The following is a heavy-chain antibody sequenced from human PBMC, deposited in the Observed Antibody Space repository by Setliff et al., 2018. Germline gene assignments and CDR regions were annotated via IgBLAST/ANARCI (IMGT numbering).Heavy chain of an antibody. J-gene: IGHJ4*02. CDR3: ARDLESQGYFDY. V-gene: IGHV3-20*04. CDR1: GFIFDDYA. Sequence: LSCAASGFIFDDYAMHWVRQAPGKGLEWVSGINWNGGSTGYADSVKGRLTISRDNAKNSLYLQMNSLRAEDTALYYCARDLESQGYFDYWGQGTLVTVSS. CDR2: INWNGGST.